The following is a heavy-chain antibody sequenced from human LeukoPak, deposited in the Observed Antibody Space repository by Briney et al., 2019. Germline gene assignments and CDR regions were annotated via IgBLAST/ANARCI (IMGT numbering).Heavy chain of an antibody. J-gene: IGHJ4*02. V-gene: IGHV3-23*01. CDR2: ISASGP. D-gene: IGHD3-16*01. CDR1: GFTFSRLA. Sequence: GGSLRLSCAASGFTFSRLAMTWVRQAPGKGLEWVSTISASGPYYADAVRGRFTISRDNSKNTLYLQMNSLRAEDTAVYFCAKSGSMASFGGGIVHWGQGTLVIVSS. CDR3: AKSGSMASFGGGIVH.